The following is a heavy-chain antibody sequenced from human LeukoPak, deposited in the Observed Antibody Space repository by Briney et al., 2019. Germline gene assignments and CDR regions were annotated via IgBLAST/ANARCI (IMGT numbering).Heavy chain of an antibody. CDR3: AKTYYDILTGYRPFDY. J-gene: IGHJ4*02. V-gene: IGHV4-31*03. Sequence: PLETLSLTCTVSGGSISSGGYYWSWIRQHPGKGLEWIGYIYYSGSTYYNPSLKSRVTISVDTSKNQFSLKLSSVTAADTAVYYCAKTYYDILTGYRPFDYWGQGTLVTVSS. CDR1: GGSISSGGYY. CDR2: IYYSGST. D-gene: IGHD3-9*01.